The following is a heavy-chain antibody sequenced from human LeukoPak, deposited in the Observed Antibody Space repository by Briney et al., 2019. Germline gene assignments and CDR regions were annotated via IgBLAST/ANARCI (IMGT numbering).Heavy chain of an antibody. CDR3: AKDANHYGMDV. CDR1: GFIFDDYA. CDR2: ISWNSGSI. V-gene: IGHV3-9*01. J-gene: IGHJ6*02. Sequence: GRSLRLFCAAFGFIFDDYAMQWVRQAPGKGLEWVSGISWNSGSIGYADSVKGRFTISRDNAKNSLYLQMNSLRAEDTALYYCAKDANHYGMDVWGQGTTVTVSS.